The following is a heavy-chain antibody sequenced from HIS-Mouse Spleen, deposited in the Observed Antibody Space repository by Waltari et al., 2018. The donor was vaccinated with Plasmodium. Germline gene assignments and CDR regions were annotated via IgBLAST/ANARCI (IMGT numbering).Heavy chain of an antibody. CDR2: IKPNSGGT. V-gene: IGHV1-2*02. Sequence: QVQLVQSGAEVKKPGAAVKVSCKAAGYPCTGYYTHWLRLAPGQGLEWMGWIKPNSGGTNYAQKFQGRVTMTRDTSISTAYMELSRLRSDDTAVYYCARVLGYKAAAGTFVEYFQHWGQGTLVTVSS. CDR1: GYPCTGYY. J-gene: IGHJ1*01. D-gene: IGHD6-13*01. CDR3: ARVLGYKAAAGTFVEYFQH.